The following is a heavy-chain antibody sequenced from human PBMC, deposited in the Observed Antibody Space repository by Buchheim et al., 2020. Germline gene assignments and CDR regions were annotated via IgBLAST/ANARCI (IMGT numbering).Heavy chain of an antibody. D-gene: IGHD6-19*01. CDR2: INPSGGST. V-gene: IGHV1-46*01. Sequence: QVQLVQSGAEVKKPGASVKVSCKASGYTFTSYYMHWVRQAPGQGLEWMGIINPSGGSTSYAQKFQGRVTMTRDTSTGTVYMELSSLRSEDTAVYYCARMSSGPLYYYYGMDVWGQGTT. CDR1: GYTFTSYY. CDR3: ARMSSGPLYYYYGMDV. J-gene: IGHJ6*02.